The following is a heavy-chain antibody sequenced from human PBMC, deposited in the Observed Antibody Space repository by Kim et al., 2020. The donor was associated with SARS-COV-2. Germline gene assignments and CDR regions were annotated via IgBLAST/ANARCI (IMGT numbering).Heavy chain of an antibody. J-gene: IGHJ3*02. V-gene: IGHV1-2*02. D-gene: IGHD5-18*01. CDR3: ARVGTAMVMKAFDI. Sequence: AQKFQGRVTMTRDTSISTAYMELSRLRSDDTAVYYCARVGTAMVMKAFDIWGQGTMVTVSS.